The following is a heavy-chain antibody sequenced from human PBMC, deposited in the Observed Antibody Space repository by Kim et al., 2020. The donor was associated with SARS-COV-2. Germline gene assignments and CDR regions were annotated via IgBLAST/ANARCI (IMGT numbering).Heavy chain of an antibody. J-gene: IGHJ4*02. D-gene: IGHD6-13*01. Sequence: YYADSVKGRFTISRDNSKNTLYLQMNSLRAEDTAVYYCARIYSSRYYFDYWGQGTLVTVSS. CDR3: ARIYSSRYYFDY. V-gene: IGHV3-33*01.